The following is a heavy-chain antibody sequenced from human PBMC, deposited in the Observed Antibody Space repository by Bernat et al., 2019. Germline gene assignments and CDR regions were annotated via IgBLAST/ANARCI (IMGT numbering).Heavy chain of an antibody. V-gene: IGHV3-23*04. D-gene: IGHD3-16*02. J-gene: IGHJ3*02. CDR3: AKGYRFLGTNAFDI. Sequence: VQLVESGGGVVQPGRSLRLSCAASGYTFINYIMHWVRQAPGKGLEWVSAISGSGGSTYYADSVKGRFTISRDNSKNTLYLQMNSLRAEDTAVYYCAKGYRFLGTNAFDIWGQGTMVTVSS. CDR1: GYTFINYI. CDR2: ISGSGGST.